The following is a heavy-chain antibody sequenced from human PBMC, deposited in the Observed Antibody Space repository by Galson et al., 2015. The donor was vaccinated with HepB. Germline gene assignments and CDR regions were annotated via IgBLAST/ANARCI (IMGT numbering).Heavy chain of an antibody. CDR2: IKQDGSEK. J-gene: IGHJ4*02. CDR1: GFTFSSHW. V-gene: IGHV3-7*03. D-gene: IGHD5-12*01. CDR3: ARDLANPYRLVAPTFFFGY. Sequence: SLRLSCAASGFTFSSHWMSWVRQAPGKGLEWVANIKQDGSEKYNVDSVKGRFTISRDNAKNSVYLQMNSLRAEDTAVYYCARDLANPYRLVAPTFFFGYWGQGTLVTVSS.